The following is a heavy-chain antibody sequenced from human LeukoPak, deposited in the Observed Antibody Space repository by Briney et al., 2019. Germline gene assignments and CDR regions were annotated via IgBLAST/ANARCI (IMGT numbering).Heavy chain of an antibody. V-gene: IGHV3-21*01. CDR2: ISGSSSHI. Sequence: GGSLRLSCAASGFTFSSYSMNWVRQAPGKGLEWVSCISGSSSHIYYADSVKGRFTISRDNAKNSLYLQMNSLRAEDTAVYYCARNSPDYYGSGSYYDYYYYMDVWGKGTTATISS. CDR1: GFTFSSYS. CDR3: ARNSPDYYGSGSYYDYYYYMDV. D-gene: IGHD3-10*01. J-gene: IGHJ6*03.